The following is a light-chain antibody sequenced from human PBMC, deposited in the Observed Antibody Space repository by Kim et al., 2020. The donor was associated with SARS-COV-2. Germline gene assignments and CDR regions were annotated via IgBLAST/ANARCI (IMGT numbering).Light chain of an antibody. CDR3: QQYYSYSYS. CDR2: KTS. J-gene: IGKJ2*03. V-gene: IGKV1-5*03. CDR1: QSFYIW. Sequence: SASVGDRVTITCRASQSFYIWLAWYQQKPEKAPKLLIYKTSTLETGVPSRFSGSGSVTEFTLTISNLQPDDSATYYCQQYYSYSYSFGQGTKLEI.